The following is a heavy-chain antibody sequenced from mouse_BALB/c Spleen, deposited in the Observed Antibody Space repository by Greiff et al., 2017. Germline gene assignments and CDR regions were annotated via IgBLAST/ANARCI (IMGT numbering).Heavy chain of an antibody. Sequence: QVQLQQSGAELAKPGASVKMSCKASGYTFTSYWMHWVKQRPGQGLEWIGYINPSTGYTEYNQKFKDKATLTADKSSSTAYMQLSSLTSEDSAVYYCTRRDYGGFAYWGQGTLVTVSA. V-gene: IGHV1-7*01. CDR1: GYTFTSYW. CDR3: TRRDYGGFAY. J-gene: IGHJ3*01. D-gene: IGHD2-4*01. CDR2: INPSTGYT.